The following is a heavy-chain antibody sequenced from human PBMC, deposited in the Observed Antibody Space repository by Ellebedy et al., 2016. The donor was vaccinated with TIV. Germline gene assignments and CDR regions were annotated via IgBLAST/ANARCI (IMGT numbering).Heavy chain of an antibody. V-gene: IGHV3-23*01. J-gene: IGHJ6*02. D-gene: IGHD3-9*01. CDR1: GLTFSSHA. CDR2: ITENGGNT. CDR3: GTAREPGYFAYYYYGMDV. Sequence: PGGSLRLSCAASGLTFSSHAMSWVRQAPGKGLEWVSSITENGGNTYYVDSVKGRFTISRDNSKNTLYLQMNSLRAEDTATYYGGTAREPGYFAYYYYGMDVWGQGTTVTVSS.